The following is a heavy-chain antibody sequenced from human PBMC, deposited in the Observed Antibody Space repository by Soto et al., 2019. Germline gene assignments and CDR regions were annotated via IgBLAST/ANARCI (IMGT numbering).Heavy chain of an antibody. CDR1: GFTFSSYA. CDR3: AKGVTMIVVVSPFDY. Sequence: SLRHSCAASGFTFSSYAMSWVRQAPGKGLEWVSASSGSGGSTYYADSVKGRFTISRDNSKNTLYLQMNSLRAEDTAVYYCAKGVTMIVVVSPFDYWGQGTLVTVSS. D-gene: IGHD3-22*01. V-gene: IGHV3-23*01. CDR2: SSGSGGST. J-gene: IGHJ4*02.